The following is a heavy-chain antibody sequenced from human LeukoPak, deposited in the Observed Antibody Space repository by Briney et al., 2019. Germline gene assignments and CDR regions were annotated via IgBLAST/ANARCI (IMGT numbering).Heavy chain of an antibody. CDR2: INGDGSGA. CDR1: GFIISGEY. J-gene: IGHJ6*02. Sequence: GGSLRLSCAASGFIISGEYMHWVRQVPGKGLVWVSRINGDGSGADYADSVKGRFTISRDNAKNTLYLQMNSLRAEDTAVYYCARSFYYGSGSHGMDVWGQGTTVTVSS. D-gene: IGHD3-10*01. CDR3: ARSFYYGSGSHGMDV. V-gene: IGHV3-74*01.